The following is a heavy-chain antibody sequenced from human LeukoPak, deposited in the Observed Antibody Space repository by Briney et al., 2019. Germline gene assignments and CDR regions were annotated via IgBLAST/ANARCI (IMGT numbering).Heavy chain of an antibody. CDR1: GFTLSPYT. CDR3: ARDLGRYFDL. V-gene: IGHV3-48*04. CDR2: IDKTGGRM. J-gene: IGHJ2*01. Sequence: GGSLRLSCAASGFTLSPYTMNWVRQAPGKGLEWLSYIDKTGGRMDYADSLRGRFTISRDNAKKSLYLQMNNLRVEDTALYYCARDLGRYFDLWGRGTLVTVSS.